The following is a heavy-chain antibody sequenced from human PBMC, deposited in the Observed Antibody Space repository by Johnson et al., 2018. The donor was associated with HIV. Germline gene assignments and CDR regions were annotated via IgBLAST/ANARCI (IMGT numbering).Heavy chain of an antibody. CDR2: IRYDGSNK. J-gene: IGHJ3*02. Sequence: QVQLVESGGGVVQPGGSLRLSCAASGFTFSSFDMHWVRQAPGKGLEWVSFIRYDGSNKYYADSVKGRFTISRENANNLLYLQMSSLRVEDTAVDYCARESGHFGVSAFDMWGQGTMVTVSS. CDR1: GFTFSSFD. V-gene: IGHV3-30*02. CDR3: ARESGHFGVSAFDM. D-gene: IGHD3-10*01.